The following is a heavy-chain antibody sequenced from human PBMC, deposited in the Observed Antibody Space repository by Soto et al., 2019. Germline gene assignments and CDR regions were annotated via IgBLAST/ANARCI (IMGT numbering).Heavy chain of an antibody. Sequence: EVQLVESGGGLVQPGGSLRLSCAASGFTFGAYSMNWVRQAPGKGLEWVSYIISSSYTIYYAESVKGRFTISRDNAKNSVYLQMNSLRDEDTSVYYCARDRPADYWGQGTLVTVSS. CDR3: ARDRPADY. CDR1: GFTFGAYS. CDR2: IISSSYTI. J-gene: IGHJ4*02. V-gene: IGHV3-48*02.